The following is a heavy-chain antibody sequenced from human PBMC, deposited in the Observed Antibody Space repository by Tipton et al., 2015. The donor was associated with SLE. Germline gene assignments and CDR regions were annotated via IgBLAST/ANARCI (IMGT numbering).Heavy chain of an antibody. CDR3: ARDLGYGLDV. D-gene: IGHD7-27*01. CDR2: IYYSGST. CDR1: GGSISSGGYS. Sequence: TLSLTCAVSGGSISSGGYSWSWIRQPPGKGLEWIGYIYYSGSTYYNPSLKSRVTISIDRSKNQFSLNLTSVTAADTAVYYCARDLGYGLDVWGQGTTVTVSS. J-gene: IGHJ6*02. V-gene: IGHV4-30-2*01.